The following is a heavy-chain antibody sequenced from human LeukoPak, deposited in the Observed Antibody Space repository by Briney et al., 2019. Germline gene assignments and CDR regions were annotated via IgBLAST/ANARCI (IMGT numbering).Heavy chain of an antibody. Sequence: ASVKVSCKASGYTFIGYYMHWVRQAPGQGLEWMGWINPNSGGTNYAQKFQGRVTMTRDTSISTAYMELSRLRSDDTAVYYCAREGVLLWFGESDNWFDPWGQGTLVTVSS. V-gene: IGHV1-2*02. CDR2: INPNSGGT. CDR1: GYTFIGYY. CDR3: AREGVLLWFGESDNWFDP. D-gene: IGHD3-10*01. J-gene: IGHJ5*02.